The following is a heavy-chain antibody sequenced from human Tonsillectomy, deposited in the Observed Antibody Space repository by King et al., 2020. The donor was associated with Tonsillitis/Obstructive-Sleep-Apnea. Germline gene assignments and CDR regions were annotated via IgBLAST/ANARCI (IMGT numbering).Heavy chain of an antibody. CDR1: GFTFNNYA. D-gene: IGHD6-6*01. V-gene: IGHV3-23*04. Sequence: VQLVESGGELVQPGGSLRLSCAASGFTFNNYAMSWVRQVPGKGLEWVSTISFSGGSTYFADSVKGRFTISRDNSKNTLYLQMNSLRAEDTAVYYCAKVMSSISASDAFDIWGQGTMVTVSS. CDR3: AKVMSSISASDAFDI. CDR2: ISFSGGST. J-gene: IGHJ3*02.